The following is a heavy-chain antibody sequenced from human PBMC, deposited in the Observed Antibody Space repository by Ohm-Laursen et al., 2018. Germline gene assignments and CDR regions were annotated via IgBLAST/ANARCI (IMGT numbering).Heavy chain of an antibody. Sequence: GASVKVSCNASGYTFTHDYIHWVRQAPGQGLEWMAIINPSGDTNYAQKFQGRVTLTRDTSTTTVYMEVSSLRSEDTAVYYCARVRLYAMDVWGQGTTVTVSS. CDR1: GYTFTHDY. CDR3: ARVRLYAMDV. CDR2: INPSGDT. J-gene: IGHJ6*02. V-gene: IGHV1-46*01.